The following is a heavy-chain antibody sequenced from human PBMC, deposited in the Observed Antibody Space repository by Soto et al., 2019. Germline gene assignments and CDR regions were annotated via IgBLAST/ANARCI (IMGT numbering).Heavy chain of an antibody. D-gene: IGHD5-12*01. J-gene: IGHJ4*02. V-gene: IGHV3-23*01. CDR3: AKDPDIVATIHHYFDY. Sequence: PGGSLRLSCAASGFTFSSYAMSWVRQAPGKGLEWVSAISGSGGSTYYADSVKGRFTISRDNSKNTLYLQMNSLRAEDTAVYYCAKDPDIVATIHHYFDYWGQGTLVTVSS. CDR2: ISGSGGST. CDR1: GFTFSSYA.